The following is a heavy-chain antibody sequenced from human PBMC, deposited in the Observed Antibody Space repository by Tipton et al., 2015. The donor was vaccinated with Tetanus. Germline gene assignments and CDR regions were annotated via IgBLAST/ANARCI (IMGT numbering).Heavy chain of an antibody. CDR3: ARAHCTDGVCNFDF. D-gene: IGHD2-8*01. V-gene: IGHV5-51*01. CDR1: GYIFNNYW. J-gene: IGHJ4*02. Sequence: QLVQSGGEVKKPGESLKISCKGSGYIFNNYWIGWVRQKPGKGLEWMGIIYPGDSDTRYSPSLQGQVTISVDKSINTAYLQWSSLEASDTSMFYCARAHCTDGVCNFDFWGQGALVTVAS. CDR2: IYPGDSDT.